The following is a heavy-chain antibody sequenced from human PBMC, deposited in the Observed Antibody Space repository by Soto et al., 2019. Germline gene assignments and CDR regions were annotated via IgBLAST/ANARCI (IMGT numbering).Heavy chain of an antibody. Sequence: GGSLRLSCAASGFTFNIYAMTWVRQAPGKGLEWVSTTGATGRTTYYSDSVKGRFTVSRDNSKNTLDLQMSNLRAEDTAVYYCATVHNTSRSFDYWGQGTLVTSPQ. J-gene: IGHJ4*02. D-gene: IGHD1-20*01. V-gene: IGHV3-23*01. CDR1: GFTFNIYA. CDR3: ATVHNTSRSFDY. CDR2: TGATGRTT.